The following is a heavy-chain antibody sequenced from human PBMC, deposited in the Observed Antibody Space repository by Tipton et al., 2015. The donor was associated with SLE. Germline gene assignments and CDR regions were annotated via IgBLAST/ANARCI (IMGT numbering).Heavy chain of an antibody. J-gene: IGHJ6*02. CDR3: ACRLGHCNSDSCSLYAYYGMNV. CDR1: GGTFSSYA. Sequence: QSGAEVKKPGSSVKVSCKASGGTFSSYAISWVRQAPGQGLEWMGGIIPIFGTANYAQKFQGRVTITTDESTSTAYMELSSLRSEDTAVYYCACRLGHCNSDSCSLYAYYGMNVWGQGTTVTVSS. D-gene: IGHD2-2*01. V-gene: IGHV1-69*05. CDR2: IIPIFGTA.